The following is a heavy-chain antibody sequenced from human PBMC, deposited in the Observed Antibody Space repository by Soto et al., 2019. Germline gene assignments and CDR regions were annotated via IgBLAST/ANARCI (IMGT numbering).Heavy chain of an antibody. CDR3: ATGEGTFDY. CDR1: GGTCDSHG. CDR2: IWGDASKT. Sequence: PGVPLRLSCVAAGGTCDSHGMHWVRQAPGKGLEWVAIIWGDASKTYYADSAKGRFTISRDNSKNTAYLELNSVRADDTAVYYCATGEGTFDYWGQGALVTLSS. J-gene: IGHJ4*02. V-gene: IGHV3-33*01.